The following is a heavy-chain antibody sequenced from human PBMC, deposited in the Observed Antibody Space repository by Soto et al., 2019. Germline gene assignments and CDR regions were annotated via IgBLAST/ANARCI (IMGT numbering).Heavy chain of an antibody. V-gene: IGHV3-15*01. Sequence: EVQLVQSGGGLVKPGESLTLSCAGSGFTFANAWMSWVRQAPGKGREWVGRMKSITDAGTTDRAAPVKGRFSISRDESKNPWYLRMTNVKVEDTALYYFLTERGAGSYNGYAREDHWGQGTLVTVS. CDR1: GFTFANAW. J-gene: IGHJ4*02. CDR3: LTERGAGSYNGYAREDH. D-gene: IGHD5-12*01. CDR2: MKSITDAGTT.